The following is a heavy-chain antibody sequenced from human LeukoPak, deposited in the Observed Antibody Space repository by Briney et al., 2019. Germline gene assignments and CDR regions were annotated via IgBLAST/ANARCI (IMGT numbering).Heavy chain of an antibody. D-gene: IGHD6-19*01. Sequence: GGSLRLSCAASGFTFDDYAMHWVRQAPGKGLEWVSGISWNSGSIGYADSVKGRFTISRDNAKNSLYLQMNSLRAEDTALYYCAKAEQWLDGPLDYWGQGTLVTVSS. J-gene: IGHJ4*02. CDR3: AKAEQWLDGPLDY. V-gene: IGHV3-9*01. CDR1: GFTFDDYA. CDR2: ISWNSGSI.